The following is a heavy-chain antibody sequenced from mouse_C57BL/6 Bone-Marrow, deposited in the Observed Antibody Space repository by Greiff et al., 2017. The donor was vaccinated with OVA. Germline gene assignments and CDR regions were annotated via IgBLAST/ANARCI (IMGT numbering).Heavy chain of an antibody. V-gene: IGHV3-1*01. CDR3: GRGEGYDYGFAY. J-gene: IGHJ3*01. CDR2: ISYSGST. Sequence: EVKVEESGPGMVKPSQSLSLTCTVTGYSITSGYDWHWTRHFPGNKLEWMGYISYSGSTNYNPSLKSRISITHDTSKNHFFLKLNSVTTEDTATCDCGRGEGYDYGFAYWGQGTLVTVSA. CDR1: GYSITSGYD. D-gene: IGHD2-4*01.